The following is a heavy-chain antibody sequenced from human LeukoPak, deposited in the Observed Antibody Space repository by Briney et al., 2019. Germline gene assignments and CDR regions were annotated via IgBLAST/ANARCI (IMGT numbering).Heavy chain of an antibody. V-gene: IGHV3-48*03. CDR3: ARGCGLHLSPAPSYYDSRCRYFDA. CDR2: IRRTSPTI. CDR1: GFTFSIYS. J-gene: IGHJ4*02. Sequence: GGSLRLSCAASGFTFSIYSMEWVRQAPGKGLEWISYIRRTSPTIYYADSVRGRFTTSRDNAKNSLYLQMNSLRAEDTAVYYCARGCGLHLSPAPSYYDSRCRYFDAWGQGTLVTVSS. D-gene: IGHD3-22*01.